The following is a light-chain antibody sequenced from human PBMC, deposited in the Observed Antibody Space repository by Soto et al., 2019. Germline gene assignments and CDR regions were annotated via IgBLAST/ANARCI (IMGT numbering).Light chain of an antibody. Sequence: QSVLTQPASVSGSPGQSITISCTGTSSDVGGYNYFSWYQQHPGKAPKLMIYDVSNRPSGVSNRFSGSKSGNTASLTISGLQAEDEADYYCSSYTSSSTSVVFGGGTKVTVL. V-gene: IGLV2-14*01. CDR1: SSDVGGYNY. J-gene: IGLJ2*01. CDR3: SSYTSSSTSVV. CDR2: DVS.